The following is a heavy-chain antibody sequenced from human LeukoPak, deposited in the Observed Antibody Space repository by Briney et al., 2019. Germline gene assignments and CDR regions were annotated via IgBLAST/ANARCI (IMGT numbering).Heavy chain of an antibody. Sequence: GGSLRLSCAASGFTVSSNYMNWVRQAPGKGLEWVSVFYGGGPTYYADSVKGRFTISRDNSKNTLYLQMNSLRAEDTAVYYCARDSPGYLAYDSWGQGTLVTVSS. CDR2: FYGGGPT. D-gene: IGHD1-1*01. J-gene: IGHJ4*02. V-gene: IGHV3-53*01. CDR3: ARDSPGYLAYDS. CDR1: GFTVSSNY.